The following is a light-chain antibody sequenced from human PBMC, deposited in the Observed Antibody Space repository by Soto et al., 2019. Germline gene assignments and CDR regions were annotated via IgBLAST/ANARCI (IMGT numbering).Light chain of an antibody. CDR3: AAWDDRLKSLV. CDR1: NSNIGSNT. J-gene: IGLJ2*01. CDR2: ADN. Sequence: QAVVTQPPSASGTPGQRVTISCSGGNSNIGSNTVNWYLQFPGTAPKLLIYADNQRPSAVPDRFSGSKSGASASLAISGLQSDDEADYYCAAWDDRLKSLVFGRGTKVTVL. V-gene: IGLV1-44*01.